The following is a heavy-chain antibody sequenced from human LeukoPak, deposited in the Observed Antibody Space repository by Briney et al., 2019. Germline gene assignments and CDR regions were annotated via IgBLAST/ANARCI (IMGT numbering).Heavy chain of an antibody. J-gene: IGHJ5*02. Sequence: KPGASVKVSCKASGYTFTGYYMHWVRQAPGQGLEWMGWINPNSGGTNYAQKFQGRVTMTRDTSISTAYMELSRLRSDDTAVYYCACGYCSSTSCYGPFDPWGQGTLVTVSS. CDR1: GYTFTGYY. V-gene: IGHV1-2*02. CDR3: ACGYCSSTSCYGPFDP. D-gene: IGHD2-2*01. CDR2: INPNSGGT.